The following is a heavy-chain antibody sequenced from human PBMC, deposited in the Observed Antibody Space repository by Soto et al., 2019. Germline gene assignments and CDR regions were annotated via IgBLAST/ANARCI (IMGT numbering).Heavy chain of an antibody. CDR1: GYTFTSYG. J-gene: IGHJ4*02. Sequence: QVQLVQSGAEVKKPGASVKVSCKASGYTFTSYGISWVRPAPGQGLEWMGWISGYNGNKKYAQKLQGRVTMTTDPSTSKAPMELRSVRSHATAVYYCAREPEIFDYWGQGTLGTVSS. CDR2: ISGYNGNK. V-gene: IGHV1-18*01. CDR3: AREPEIFDY.